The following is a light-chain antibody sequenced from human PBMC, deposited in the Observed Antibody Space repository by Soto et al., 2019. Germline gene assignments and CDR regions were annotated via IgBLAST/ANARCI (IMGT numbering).Light chain of an antibody. CDR1: SSDVGGYNY. J-gene: IGLJ1*01. Sequence: QSALTQPASVSGSPGQSITISCTGTSSDVGGYNYVSWYQHHPGKAPKLMIYEVSNRPSGVSNRFSGSKSGNTASLTISGRQAEDEADYYCSSYPSSSTLVFGTGTKLTVL. CDR3: SSYPSSSTLV. V-gene: IGLV2-14*01. CDR2: EVS.